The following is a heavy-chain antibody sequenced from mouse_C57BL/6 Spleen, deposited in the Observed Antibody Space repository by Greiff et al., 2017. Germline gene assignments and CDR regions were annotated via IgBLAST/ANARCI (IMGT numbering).Heavy chain of an antibody. J-gene: IGHJ4*01. D-gene: IGHD4-1*01. CDR3: ARRLADWDDAMDY. Sequence: DVHLVESGGGLVKPGGSLKLSCAASGFTFSDYGMHWVRQAPEKGLEWVAYISSGSSTIYYADTVKGRFTISRDNAKNTLFLQMTSLRSEDTAMYYCARRLADWDDAMDYWGQGTSVTVSS. CDR1: GFTFSDYG. V-gene: IGHV5-17*01. CDR2: ISSGSSTI.